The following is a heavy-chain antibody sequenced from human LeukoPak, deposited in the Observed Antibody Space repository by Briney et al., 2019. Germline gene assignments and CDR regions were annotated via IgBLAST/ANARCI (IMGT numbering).Heavy chain of an antibody. J-gene: IGHJ6*02. CDR3: ARLPQDYYYHGMDV. Sequence: GESLKISCQGSGYDFATYWIGWVRQMPGKGLEWMGKIYPGDSDTKYSPSFQGQVTISADKPIGSANLQWSSLKSSDTAMYYCARLPQDYYYHGMDVWGQGTTVSVS. V-gene: IGHV5-51*01. CDR1: GYDFATYW. CDR2: IYPGDSDT.